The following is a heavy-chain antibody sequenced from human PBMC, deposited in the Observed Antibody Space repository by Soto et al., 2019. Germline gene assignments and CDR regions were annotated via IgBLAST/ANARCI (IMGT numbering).Heavy chain of an antibody. J-gene: IGHJ3*02. CDR1: GGNFNTYP. V-gene: IGHV1-69*18. CDR3: ARDSRLWGSTGWKRENLFDI. Sequence: QVQLEQSGAEVQRPGSSVNVSCKTSGGNFNTYPISWVRQAPGHRLEWMGKIIPIFGTPDYAQKFQGRVTINADEATTTVYMELRSLKSDDSAVYHGARDSRLWGSTGWKRENLFDIWGQGTMVTVSS. CDR2: IIPIFGTP. D-gene: IGHD3-16*01.